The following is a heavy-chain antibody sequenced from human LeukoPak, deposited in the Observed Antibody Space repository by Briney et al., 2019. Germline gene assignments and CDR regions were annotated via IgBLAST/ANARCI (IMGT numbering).Heavy chain of an antibody. CDR3: ARDLMPARGGNWFDP. CDR2: INWNGGST. D-gene: IGHD2-2*01. V-gene: IGHV3-20*04. J-gene: IGHJ5*02. Sequence: PGGSLRLSCAASGFTFDDYGMSWVRQAPGKGLEWVSGINWNGGSTGYADSVKGRFTISRDNAKNSLYLQMNSLRAEDTAVYYCARDLMPARGGNWFDPWGQGTLVTVSS. CDR1: GFTFDDYG.